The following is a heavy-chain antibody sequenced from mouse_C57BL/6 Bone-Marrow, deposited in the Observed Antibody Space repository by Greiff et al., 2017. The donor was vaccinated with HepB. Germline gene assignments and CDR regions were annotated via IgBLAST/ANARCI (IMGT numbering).Heavy chain of an antibody. CDR3: ARDYGSSYVWFAY. J-gene: IGHJ3*01. D-gene: IGHD1-1*01. CDR1: GYTFTGYW. V-gene: IGHV1-9*01. CDR2: ILPGSGST. Sequence: QVQLKESGAELMKPGASVKLSCKATGYTFTGYWIEWVKQRPGHGLEWIGEILPGSGSTNYTEKFKGKATFTADTSSNTAYMQLSSLTTEDSAIYYCARDYGSSYVWFAYWGQGTLVTVSA.